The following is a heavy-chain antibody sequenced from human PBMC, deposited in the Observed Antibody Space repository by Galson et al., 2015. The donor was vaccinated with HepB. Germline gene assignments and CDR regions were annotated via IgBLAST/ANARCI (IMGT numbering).Heavy chain of an antibody. CDR1: GYTFTSYG. CDR2: ISAYNGNT. CDR3: ASLAGYSSSWYGGYWFDP. Sequence: SVKVSCKASGYTFTSYGISWVRQAPGQGLEWMGWISAYNGNTNYAQKLQGRVTMNTDTSTSTAYMELRSLRSDDTAVYYCASLAGYSSSWYGGYWFDPWGQGTLVTVSS. J-gene: IGHJ5*02. V-gene: IGHV1-18*04. D-gene: IGHD6-13*01.